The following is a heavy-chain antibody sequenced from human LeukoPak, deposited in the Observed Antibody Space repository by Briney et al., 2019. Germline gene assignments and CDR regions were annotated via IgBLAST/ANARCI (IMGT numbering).Heavy chain of an antibody. CDR2: ISSSSSYI. CDR1: GFTFSSYS. D-gene: IGHD5-18*01. J-gene: IGHJ4*02. CDR3: VRGRYNYGYIFDY. V-gene: IGHV3-21*01. Sequence: KPGGSLRLSCAASGFTFSSYSMNWVRQAPGKGLEWASSISSSSSYIYYADSVKGRFTISRDNAKNSLYLQVNSLRAEDTAVYYCVRGRYNYGYIFDYWGQGTLVTVSS.